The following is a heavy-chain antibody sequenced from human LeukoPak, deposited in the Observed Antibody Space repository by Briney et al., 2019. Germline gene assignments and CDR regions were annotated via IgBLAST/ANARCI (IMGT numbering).Heavy chain of an antibody. CDR1: GFTFDDYG. CDR3: AKDSRTFGGVIVSGTFDY. D-gene: IGHD3-16*02. J-gene: IGHJ4*02. CDR2: INWNGAST. Sequence: GGSLRLSCAASGFTFDDYGMSWVRQAPGKGLEWVSDINWNGASTGYADSVKGRFTISRDNSKNTLYLQMNSLRAEDTAVYYCAKDSRTFGGVIVSGTFDYWGQGTLVTVSS. V-gene: IGHV3-20*04.